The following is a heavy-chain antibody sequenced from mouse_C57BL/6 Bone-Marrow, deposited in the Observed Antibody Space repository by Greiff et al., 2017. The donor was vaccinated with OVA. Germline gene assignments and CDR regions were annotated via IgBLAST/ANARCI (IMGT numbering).Heavy chain of an antibody. Sequence: EVQVVESGGGLVQSGRSLRLSCATSGFTFSDFYMEWVRQAPGKGLEWIAASRNKANDYTTEYSASVKGRFIVSRDTSQSILYLQMNALRAEDTAIYYCARDPDGPYAMDYWGQGTSVTVSS. J-gene: IGHJ4*01. CDR2: SRNKANDYTT. D-gene: IGHD2-3*01. CDR1: GFTFSDFY. CDR3: ARDPDGPYAMDY. V-gene: IGHV7-1*01.